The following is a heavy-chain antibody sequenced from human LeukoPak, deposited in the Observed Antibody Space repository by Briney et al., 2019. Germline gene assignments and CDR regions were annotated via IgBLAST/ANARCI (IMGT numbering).Heavy chain of an antibody. D-gene: IGHD2-21*02. CDR3: ATDSYDCT. CDR1: GFSFSNAW. Sequence: GGSLRLSCATSGFSFSNAWMNWVRQAPGKGLEWVGRIRSNSDGGTIDYAASVKDRFTLSGDDSKDTLYLQLNSLQTADTAVYYCATDSYDCTWGQGTLVTVSS. V-gene: IGHV3-15*07. CDR2: IRSNSDGGTI. J-gene: IGHJ5*02.